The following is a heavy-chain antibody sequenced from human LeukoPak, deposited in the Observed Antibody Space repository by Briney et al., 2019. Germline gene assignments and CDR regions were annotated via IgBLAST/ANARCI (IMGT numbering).Heavy chain of an antibody. Sequence: GASVKVSCKASGGTFISYAISWVRQAPGQGLEWMGRIIPILGIANYAQKFQGRVTITADKSTSTAYMELSSLRSEDTAVYYCATASRWYYYYYGMDVWGQGTTVTVSS. CDR2: IIPILGIA. J-gene: IGHJ6*02. D-gene: IGHD6-13*01. V-gene: IGHV1-69*04. CDR3: ATASRWYYYYYGMDV. CDR1: GGTFISYA.